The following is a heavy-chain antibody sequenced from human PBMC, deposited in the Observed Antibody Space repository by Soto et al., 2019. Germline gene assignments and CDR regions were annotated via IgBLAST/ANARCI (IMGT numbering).Heavy chain of an antibody. CDR1: GYSLPTQT. V-gene: IGHV1-3*01. J-gene: IGHJ4*02. CDR3: ARASGTYDWGPNDY. Sequence: QVQLVQSGAEVKKPGASVRISCEASGYSLPTQTIHWVRQAPGHRLEWMGWINAANGHTKYSQNFQNRVTISSDTSASTVYMKLTGLTSDETAIYYCARASGTYDWGPNDYWGQGTLVTVSS. D-gene: IGHD7-27*01. CDR2: INAANGHT.